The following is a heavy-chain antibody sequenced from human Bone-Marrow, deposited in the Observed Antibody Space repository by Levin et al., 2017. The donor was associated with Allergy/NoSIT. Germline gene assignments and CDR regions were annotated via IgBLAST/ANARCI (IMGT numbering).Heavy chain of an antibody. J-gene: IGHJ6*02. CDR2: IIPIFGTT. Sequence: ASVKVSCKTSGGTFINYAISWVRQAPGQGPEWVGAIIPIFGTTKYTEKFQGRVAITADESTNTAYMELSSLRSGDTAGYFCARDSQSYYDFQTGPGGEYYNYYFHMDVWGQGTTVTVSS. D-gene: IGHD3-3*01. V-gene: IGHV1-69*13. CDR1: GGTFINYA. CDR3: ARDSQSYYDFQTGPGGEYYNYYFHMDV.